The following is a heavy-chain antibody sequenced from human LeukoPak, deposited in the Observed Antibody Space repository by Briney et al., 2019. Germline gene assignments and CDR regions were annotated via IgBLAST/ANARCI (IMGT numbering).Heavy chain of an antibody. Sequence: SETLSLTCTVSGGSISSSSYYWGWIRQPPGKGLEWIGSIYYSGSTYYNPSLKSRVTISVDTSKNQFSLKLSSVTAADTAVYYCARVSRDSYGLNWFDPWGQGTLVTVSS. CDR3: ARVSRDSYGLNWFDP. D-gene: IGHD5-18*01. CDR2: IYYSGST. V-gene: IGHV4-39*07. J-gene: IGHJ5*02. CDR1: GGSISSSSYY.